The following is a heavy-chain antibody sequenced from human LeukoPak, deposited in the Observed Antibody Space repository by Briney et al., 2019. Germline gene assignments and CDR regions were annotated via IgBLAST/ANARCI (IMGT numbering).Heavy chain of an antibody. V-gene: IGHV4-38-2*01. J-gene: IGHJ5*02. CDR2: FYRRGST. Sequence: SETLSLTRAVSGYSISSGYYWGWIRQPPGKGLEWSGSFYRRGSTYYNPSLKSRGSILVEPSKNQFSLKLPSVSAADTAVYYCARAGLYCDNNNCMVEWFDPWGEGDLISVSS. D-gene: IGHD2/OR15-2a*01. CDR1: GYSISSGYY. CDR3: ARAGLYCDNNNCMVEWFDP.